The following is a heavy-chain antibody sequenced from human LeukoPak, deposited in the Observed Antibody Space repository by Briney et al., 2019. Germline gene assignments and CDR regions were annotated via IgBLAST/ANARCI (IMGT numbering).Heavy chain of an antibody. Sequence: GSLRLSCAASGFTFSSYAMHWVRQAPGKGLEWVAVISYDGSNKYYADSVKGRFTISRDNSKNTLYLQMNSLRAEDTAVYYCARDLNYDYWGQGTLVTVSS. CDR2: ISYDGSNK. CDR1: GFTFSSYA. CDR3: ARDLNYDY. V-gene: IGHV3-30-3*01. J-gene: IGHJ4*02.